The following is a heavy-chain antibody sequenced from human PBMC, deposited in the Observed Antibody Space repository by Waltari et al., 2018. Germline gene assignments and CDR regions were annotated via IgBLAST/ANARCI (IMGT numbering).Heavy chain of an antibody. Sequence: QVQLQQWGAGLLKPSETLSLTCAVYGGSFSGYYWSWIRQPPGTGLAWIGEINNNGSTNDNPSLKSRVTVSVDTSRNQFSLKLSSVTAADTAVYYCARGVAALRYSSSSHKQGWFDPWGQGTLVTVSS. CDR3: ARGVAALRYSSSSHKQGWFDP. V-gene: IGHV4-34*01. J-gene: IGHJ5*02. D-gene: IGHD6-6*01. CDR1: GGSFSGYY. CDR2: INNNGST.